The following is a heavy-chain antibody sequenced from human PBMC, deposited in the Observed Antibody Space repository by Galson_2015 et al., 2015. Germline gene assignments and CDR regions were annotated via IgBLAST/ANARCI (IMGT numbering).Heavy chain of an antibody. CDR2: ISDSGGST. CDR1: GFTFSSYA. V-gene: IGHV3-23*01. J-gene: IGHJ6*02. CDR3: AKGRDGYNSPHYYSGMDV. Sequence: SLRLSCAASGFTFSSYAMSWVRQAPGKGLEWVSAISDSGGSTYYADSVKGRFTISRDNSKNTLYLQMNSLRAEDTALYYCAKGRDGYNSPHYYSGMDVGGQGPTVTVPS. D-gene: IGHD5-24*01.